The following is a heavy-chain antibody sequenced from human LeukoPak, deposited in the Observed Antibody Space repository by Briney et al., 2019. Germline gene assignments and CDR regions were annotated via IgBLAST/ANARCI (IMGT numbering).Heavy chain of an antibody. Sequence: GGSLRLSCAASGFTFSSYEMNWVRQAPGKGLEWLSYISSSGSTIYYADSVKGRFTISRDNAKNSLYLQMNSLRAEDTAVYYCARDVYYYDSSGGFDYWGQGTLVTVSS. J-gene: IGHJ4*02. CDR1: GFTFSSYE. CDR3: ARDVYYYDSSGGFDY. D-gene: IGHD3-22*01. CDR2: ISSSGSTI. V-gene: IGHV3-48*03.